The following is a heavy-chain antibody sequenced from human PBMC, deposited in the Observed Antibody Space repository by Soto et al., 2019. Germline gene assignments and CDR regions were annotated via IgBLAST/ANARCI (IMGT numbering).Heavy chain of an antibody. D-gene: IGHD2-2*01. CDR3: AKEKTRTICCNWFDP. CDR1: GFIFSSYA. J-gene: IGHJ5*02. CDR2: ISGSGGST. Sequence: GGSLRLSCAASGFIFSSYAMSWVRQAPGKGLEWVSAISGSGGSTYYADSVKGRFTISRDNSKNTLYLQMNSLRAEDTAVYYCAKEKTRTICCNWFDPWGHGTLLTVSS. V-gene: IGHV3-23*01.